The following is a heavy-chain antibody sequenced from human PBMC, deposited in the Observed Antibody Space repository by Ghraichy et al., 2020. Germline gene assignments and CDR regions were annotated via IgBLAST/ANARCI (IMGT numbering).Heavy chain of an antibody. CDR3: ARVKYNYGSYYFDY. CDR1: GGSISTSSYY. D-gene: IGHD5-18*01. CDR2: IYYSGST. Sequence: QTLSLTCTVSGGSISTSSYYWGWIRQPPGKGLEWIGSIYYSGSTYYNPSLKSRVTISVDTSKNQFSLKLSSVTAADTAVYYCARVKYNYGSYYFDYWGQGTLVTVSS. V-gene: IGHV4-39*01. J-gene: IGHJ4*02.